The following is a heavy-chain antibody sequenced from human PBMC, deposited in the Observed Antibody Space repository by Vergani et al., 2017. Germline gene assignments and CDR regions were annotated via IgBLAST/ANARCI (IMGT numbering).Heavy chain of an antibody. CDR1: GFNFSPYS. CDR3: ARLGLRCAKFYHMDV. Sequence: EVQLVESGGGLVQPGGSLRLSCAASGFNFSPYSFQWVRRAPGKGLVWVSRINTDGSETKFADSVKGRFTMSRNNDKNTVYLQMERLRVEDTARYYCARLGLRCAKFYHMDVWGRGTTVSVSS. V-gene: IGHV3-74*03. CDR2: INTDGSET. J-gene: IGHJ6*03. D-gene: IGHD4-17*01.